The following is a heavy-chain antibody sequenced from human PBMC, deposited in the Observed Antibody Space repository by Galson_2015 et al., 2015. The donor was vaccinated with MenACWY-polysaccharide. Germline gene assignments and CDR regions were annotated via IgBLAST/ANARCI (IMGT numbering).Heavy chain of an antibody. CDR3: AGHGVKTQWSWFDP. CDR1: GYDFPTSW. V-gene: IGHV5-51*01. CDR2: IWPRDSAT. J-gene: IGHJ5*02. Sequence: QSGAEVKKPGESLKISCKTSGYDFPTSWIGWVRQMPGKGLEWMGIIWPRDSATIYSPSFQGQVTISADKSTGTAYLQWTSLKASDTAIYYCAGHGVKTQWSWFDPWGQGTLVTGSS. D-gene: IGHD6-19*01.